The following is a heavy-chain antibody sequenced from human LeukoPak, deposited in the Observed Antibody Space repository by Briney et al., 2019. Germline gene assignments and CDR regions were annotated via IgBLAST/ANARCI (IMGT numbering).Heavy chain of an antibody. CDR2: ISKSSDTI. J-gene: IGHJ4*02. CDR1: EFTFSSYS. Sequence: PGGSLRLSCAAYEFTFSSYSINWVRQAPGKGPEWIAYISKSSDTIKYADSVAGRFTISRDNAKNTLYLQMNSLRAEDTAVYYCARTPEGDFWSGYYQFDYWGQGTLVTVSS. D-gene: IGHD3-3*01. V-gene: IGHV3-48*04. CDR3: ARTPEGDFWSGYYQFDY.